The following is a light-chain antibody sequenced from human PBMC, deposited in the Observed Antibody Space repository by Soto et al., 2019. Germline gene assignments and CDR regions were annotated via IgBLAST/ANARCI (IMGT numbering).Light chain of an antibody. Sequence: DIQMTQAPSSLSASVGDRVTITCQASQDISNFLIWYQQKPGKAPKLLIYSASNLESGVPSRFSGSGSGTDFTFTISSLPPDDVATYYCQQYDILPPSFGRGTKLEIK. V-gene: IGKV1-33*01. J-gene: IGKJ2*01. CDR3: QQYDILPPS. CDR2: SAS. CDR1: QDISNF.